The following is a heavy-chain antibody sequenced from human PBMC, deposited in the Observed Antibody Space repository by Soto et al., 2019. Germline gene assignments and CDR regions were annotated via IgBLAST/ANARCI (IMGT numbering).Heavy chain of an antibody. V-gene: IGHV3-72*01. CDR1: GFIFSDQY. Sequence: EMQLVESGGRLVQPGGSLRLSCAASGFIFSDQYMEWVRQAPGKGLEWVGRIRKKVNSYTTEYAASVKGRFTVSRDDSKNSLYLQMNSLKTEDTAIYYCARDLGGAPYVDLWGRGTLVTVSS. D-gene: IGHD3-16*01. CDR3: ARDLGGAPYVDL. CDR2: IRKKVNSYTT. J-gene: IGHJ2*01.